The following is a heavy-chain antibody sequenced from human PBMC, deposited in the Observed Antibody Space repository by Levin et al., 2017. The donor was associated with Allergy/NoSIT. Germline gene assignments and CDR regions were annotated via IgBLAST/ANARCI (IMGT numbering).Heavy chain of an antibody. J-gene: IGHJ4*02. D-gene: IGHD1-7*01. CDR1: GFIFSSYW. CDR2: INSDGSFT. Sequence: GESLKISCTVSGFIFSSYWMHWVRQAPGKGLMWVSRINSDGSFTTYADSVKGRFIISRDNAKNTLYLQMNSLRAEDTAVYFCARDITGTTGFDYWGQGTLVTDSS. V-gene: IGHV3-74*01. CDR3: ARDITGTTGFDY.